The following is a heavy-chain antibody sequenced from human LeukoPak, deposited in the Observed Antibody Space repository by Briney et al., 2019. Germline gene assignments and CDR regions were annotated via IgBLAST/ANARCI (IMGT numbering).Heavy chain of an antibody. Sequence: PGGSLRLSCAASGFTFSGYDMHWVRQAPGKGLEWVAVIWYDGSNKYYADSVKGRFTISRDNSKNTLYLQMNSLRAEDTAMYYCARVGYGSGSYSTDYWGQGTLVTVSS. D-gene: IGHD3-10*01. CDR2: IWYDGSNK. CDR1: GFTFSGYD. J-gene: IGHJ4*02. V-gene: IGHV3-33*01. CDR3: ARVGYGSGSYSTDY.